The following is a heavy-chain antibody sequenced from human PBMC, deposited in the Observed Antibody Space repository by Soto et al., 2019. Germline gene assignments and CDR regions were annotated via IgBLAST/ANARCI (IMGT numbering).Heavy chain of an antibody. CDR1: GGSISSGGYY. Sequence: SETLSLTCTVSGGSISSGGYYWSWIRQHPGKGLEWIGYIYYSGSTYYNPSLKSRVTISVDTSKNQFSLKLSSVTAADTAVYYCARVYARGEVLVRRPNRFDPWGQGTLVTVS. CDR3: ARVYARGEVLVRRPNRFDP. D-gene: IGHD2-8*02. V-gene: IGHV4-31*03. CDR2: IYYSGST. J-gene: IGHJ5*02.